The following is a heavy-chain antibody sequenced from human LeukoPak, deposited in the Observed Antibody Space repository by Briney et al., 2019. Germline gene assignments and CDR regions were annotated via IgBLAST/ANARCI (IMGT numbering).Heavy chain of an antibody. J-gene: IGHJ4*02. Sequence: SETLSLTCAVYGGSFSGYYWSWIRQPPGKGLEWIGEINHSGSTYYNPSLKSRVTISVDTSKNQFALKLSSVTAADTAVYYCARDNIVVVAATKAYYFDYWGQGTLVTVSS. CDR3: ARDNIVVVAATKAYYFDY. CDR2: INHSGST. D-gene: IGHD2-15*01. V-gene: IGHV4-34*01. CDR1: GGSFSGYY.